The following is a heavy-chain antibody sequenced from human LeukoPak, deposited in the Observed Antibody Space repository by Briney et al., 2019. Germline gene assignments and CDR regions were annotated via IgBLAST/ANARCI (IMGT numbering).Heavy chain of an antibody. J-gene: IGHJ3*02. CDR2: IYSGGST. Sequence: GGSLGLSCAASGFTVSTNYMSWVRQAPGKGLEWVSVIYSGGSTYYADSVKDRFTISRDNSKNTVYLQMNSLRAEDTAVYYCARDLGYSAYATVRGHAVDISGQGTTFTVSS. D-gene: IGHD5-12*01. CDR3: ARDLGYSAYATVRGHAVDI. V-gene: IGHV3-66*01. CDR1: GFTVSTNY.